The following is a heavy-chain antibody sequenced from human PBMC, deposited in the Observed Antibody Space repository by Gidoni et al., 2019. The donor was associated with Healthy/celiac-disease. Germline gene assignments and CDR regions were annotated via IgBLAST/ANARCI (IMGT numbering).Heavy chain of an antibody. CDR2: IYYSGST. J-gene: IGHJ5*02. D-gene: IGHD4-17*01. V-gene: IGHV4-31*03. CDR3: ARVVLRKTIYNWFDP. Sequence: QVQLQESGPGLVKPSQTLSLTCTVPGGPISSGGYYWSWIRQHPGKGLEWIGYIYYSGSTYYNPSLKSRVTISVDTSKNQFSLKLSSVTAADTAVYYCARVVLRKTIYNWFDPWGQGTLVTVSS. CDR1: GGPISSGGYY.